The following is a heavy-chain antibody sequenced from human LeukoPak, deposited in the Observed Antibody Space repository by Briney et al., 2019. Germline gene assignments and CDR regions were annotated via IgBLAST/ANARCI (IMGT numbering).Heavy chain of an antibody. CDR2: ISGSGGST. D-gene: IGHD6-19*01. J-gene: IGHJ6*02. CDR3: AKDRWIAVAGTGYYYGMDV. Sequence: PGGSLRLSCAASGFTFSSYAMSWVRQAPGKGLEWVSAISGSGGSTYYADSVKGRFTISRDNSKNTLYLQMNSLRAEDTAVYYCAKDRWIAVAGTGYYYGMDVWGQGTTVTVSS. CDR1: GFTFSSYA. V-gene: IGHV3-23*01.